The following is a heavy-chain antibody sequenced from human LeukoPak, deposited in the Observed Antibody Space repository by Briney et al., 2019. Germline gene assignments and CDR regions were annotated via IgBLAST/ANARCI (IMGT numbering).Heavy chain of an antibody. CDR3: ARELSDRGVIK. CDR2: IIPIFGTA. V-gene: IGHV1-69*13. CDR1: GGTFSNYA. J-gene: IGHJ4*02. D-gene: IGHD3-10*01. Sequence: ASVKVSCKASGGTFSNYAISWVRQAPGQGLEWMGGIIPIFGTANYAQKFQGRVTITADESTSTVYMELSSLGSEDTAVYYCARELSDRGVIKWGQGTLVTVSS.